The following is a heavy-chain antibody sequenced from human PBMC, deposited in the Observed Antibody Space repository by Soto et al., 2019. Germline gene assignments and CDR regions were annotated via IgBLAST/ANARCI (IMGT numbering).Heavy chain of an antibody. CDR1: GASVNSGSYF. Sequence: PSETLSLTCTVSGASVNSGSYFWSWIRQPPGKRLEWIGYIYYTGNTDYNPSLKSRATISMDTSQNQFSLKLSSVTAADSAVYYCARDHNYDSSGYPLDYWGQGTLVTVSS. CDR3: ARDHNYDSSGYPLDY. J-gene: IGHJ4*02. D-gene: IGHD3-22*01. V-gene: IGHV4-61*01. CDR2: IYYTGNT.